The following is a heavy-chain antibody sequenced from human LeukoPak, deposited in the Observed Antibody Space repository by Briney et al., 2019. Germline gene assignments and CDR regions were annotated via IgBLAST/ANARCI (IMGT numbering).Heavy chain of an antibody. D-gene: IGHD3-10*01. J-gene: IGHJ3*02. V-gene: IGHV1-46*01. CDR3: ARDGVHGFGDPFHFDI. CDR1: GYTFTSYY. CDR2: IKPSGGST. Sequence: ASVKVPCKASGYTFTSYYMHWVRQAPGQGLEWMGIIKPSGGSTSYAQKFQGGVTMTRDTSTSTVYMELSSLRSEDTAVYYCARDGVHGFGDPFHFDIWGQGTMVTVSS.